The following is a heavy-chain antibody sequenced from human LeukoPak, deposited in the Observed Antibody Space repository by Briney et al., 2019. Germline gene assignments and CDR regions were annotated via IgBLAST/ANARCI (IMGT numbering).Heavy chain of an antibody. D-gene: IGHD5-18*01. CDR1: GFTFSSYS. J-gene: IGHJ4*02. CDR2: ISSSSSYI. CDR3: ATYRQVLLPFES. V-gene: IGHV3-21*04. Sequence: GGSLRLSCAASGFTFSSYSMNWVRQAPGKGLEWVSSISSSSSYIYYVDSVKGRFTISRDNAKNSLYLQMNSLRAEDTAIYYCATYRQVLLPFESWGQGTLVTVSS.